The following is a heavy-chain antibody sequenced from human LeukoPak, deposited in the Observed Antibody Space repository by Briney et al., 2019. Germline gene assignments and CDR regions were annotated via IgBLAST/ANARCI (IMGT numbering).Heavy chain of an antibody. D-gene: IGHD3-10*01. V-gene: IGHV1-2*02. CDR2: INPNSGGT. Sequence: ASVKVSCKASGYTFTGYYMHWVRQAPGQGLEWMGWINPNSGGTNYAQKFQGSVTMTRDTSISTAYMELSRLRSDDTAVYYCARVRDGSGSYYPFDYWGQGTLVTVSS. CDR1: GYTFTGYY. J-gene: IGHJ4*02. CDR3: ARVRDGSGSYYPFDY.